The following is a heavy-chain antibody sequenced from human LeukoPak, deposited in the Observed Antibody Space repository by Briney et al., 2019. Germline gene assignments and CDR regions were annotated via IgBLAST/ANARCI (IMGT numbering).Heavy chain of an antibody. CDR1: GYTFTSYA. D-gene: IGHD1-26*01. J-gene: IGHJ4*02. CDR2: ISAGNGNT. V-gene: IGHV1-3*01. Sequence: GGSLRLSCAASGYTFTSYAIHWVRQAPGQRLEWMGWISAGNGNTKYSQNFQGRVTFISNTSATTAFMELSSLRSEDAAVYYCARDSGSGSNDYWGQGTLVTVSS. CDR3: ARDSGSGSNDY.